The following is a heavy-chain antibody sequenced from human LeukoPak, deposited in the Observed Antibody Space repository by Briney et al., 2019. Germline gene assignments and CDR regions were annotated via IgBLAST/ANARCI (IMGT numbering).Heavy chain of an antibody. D-gene: IGHD6-19*01. CDR3: ARLEQAVAGSRWFDP. V-gene: IGHV4-39*01. Sequence: LRLSCAASGFTFSNYGMHWIRQPPGKGLEWSGSIYYSGSTYYNPSLKSRVTISVDTSKNQFSLKLSSVTAADTAVYYCARLEQAVAGSRWFDPWGQGTLVTVSS. J-gene: IGHJ5*02. CDR1: GFTFSNYG. CDR2: IYYSGST.